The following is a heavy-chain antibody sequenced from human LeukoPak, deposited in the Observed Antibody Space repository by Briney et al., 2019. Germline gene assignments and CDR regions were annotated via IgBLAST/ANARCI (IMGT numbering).Heavy chain of an antibody. V-gene: IGHV1-2*02. D-gene: IGHD3-22*01. J-gene: IGHJ3*02. CDR2: INPNSGGT. CDR3: ARSWGSGYYYDAFDI. Sequence: ASVKVSCKASGYSFTSYGFTWVRQAPGQGLEWMGWINPNSGGTNYAQKFQGRVTMTRDTSISTAYMELSRLRSDDTAVYYCARSWGSGYYYDAFDIWGQGTMVTVSS. CDR1: GYSFTSYG.